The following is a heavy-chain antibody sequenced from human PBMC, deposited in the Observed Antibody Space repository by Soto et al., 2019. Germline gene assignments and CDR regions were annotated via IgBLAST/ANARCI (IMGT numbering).Heavy chain of an antibody. CDR2: IFSNAEK. V-gene: IGHV2-26*01. Sequence: QVTLKESGPVLVKPTETLTLTCTVSGFSLSNARMGVSWIRQPPGKALEWLAHIFSNAEKSYSTSLKSSPTISKHTTKSQVVLIMTNLDPVDTPTYYCARMGGRFLEYSSYGMHVW. J-gene: IGHJ6*01. CDR1: GFSLSNARMG. D-gene: IGHD3-3*01. CDR3: ARMGGRFLEYSSYGMHV.